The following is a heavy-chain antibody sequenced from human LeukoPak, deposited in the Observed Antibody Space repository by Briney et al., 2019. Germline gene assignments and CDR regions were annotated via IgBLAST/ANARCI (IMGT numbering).Heavy chain of an antibody. V-gene: IGHV3-53*01. J-gene: IGHJ2*01. CDR1: GFTVSSNY. CDR2: IYSGGST. D-gene: IGHD6-19*01. CDR3: ARDSGPVAVAAYWYFDL. Sequence: GGSLRLSCAASGFTVSSNYMSWVRQAPGKGLEWVSVIYSGGSTYYADSVKGRFTISRDNSKNTLYLQMNSLRAEDAAVYYCARDSGPVAVAAYWYFDLWGRGTLVTVSS.